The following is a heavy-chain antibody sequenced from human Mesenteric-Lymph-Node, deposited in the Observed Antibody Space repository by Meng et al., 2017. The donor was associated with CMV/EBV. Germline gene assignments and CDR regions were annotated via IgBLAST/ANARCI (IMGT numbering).Heavy chain of an antibody. CDR3: ARVRGVMRYWYFDL. CDR1: GYTFTSSA. J-gene: IGHJ2*01. V-gene: IGHV7-4-1*02. D-gene: IGHD3-16*01. CDR2: INTNAGNP. Sequence: KACGYTFTSSAMNWVRQAPGQGLEWMGWINTNAGNPTYAQGFTGRFVFSLDTSVSTAYLQISSLKAEDTAVYYCARVRGVMRYWYFDLWGRGTLVTVSS.